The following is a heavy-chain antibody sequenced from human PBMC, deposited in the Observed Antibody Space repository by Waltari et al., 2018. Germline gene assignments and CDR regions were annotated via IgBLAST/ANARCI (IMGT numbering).Heavy chain of an antibody. CDR3: VKEEVAGRGGHFDH. Sequence: EVQLVESGGGLVQPGGSLRLPCAASGVTVGNNDMGWGRHAPGKGLEWVSLIYSGGSTYYGDSVKGRFTVSRDNSKNTLYLQMNGLRSEDTAVYYCVKEEVAGRGGHFDHWGQGTLVTVSS. CDR2: IYSGGST. D-gene: IGHD5-12*01. V-gene: IGHV3-66*02. CDR1: GVTVGNND. J-gene: IGHJ4*02.